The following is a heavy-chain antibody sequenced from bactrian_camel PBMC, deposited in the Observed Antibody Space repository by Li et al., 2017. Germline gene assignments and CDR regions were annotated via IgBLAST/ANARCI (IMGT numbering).Heavy chain of an antibody. CDR3: AASWDVTAREALGSIVSPEFGY. Sequence: HVQLVESGGGSVQAGGSLRLSCAASGRTYSKWCMGWFRQISGKEREGLATIDSRGITAYADSVKGRFTISKDNVLSILYLQMDNLKPEDSATYRCAASWDVTAREALGSIVSPEFGYWGEGTQVTVS. CDR2: IDSRGIT. D-gene: IGHD3*01. CDR1: GRTYSKWC. J-gene: IGHJ6*01. V-gene: IGHV3S57*01.